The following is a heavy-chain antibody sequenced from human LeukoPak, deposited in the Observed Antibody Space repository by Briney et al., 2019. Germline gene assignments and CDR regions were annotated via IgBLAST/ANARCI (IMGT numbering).Heavy chain of an antibody. Sequence: PSETLSLTCAVYGGSFSGYYWSWIRQPPGKGLEWIGEINHSGSTNYNPSLKSRVTISVDTSKNQFSLKLSSVTAADTAVYYCARGSWYYDSSGYPYWGQGTLVTVSS. CDR1: GGSFSGYY. D-gene: IGHD3-22*01. J-gene: IGHJ4*02. V-gene: IGHV4-34*01. CDR2: INHSGST. CDR3: ARGSWYYDSSGYPY.